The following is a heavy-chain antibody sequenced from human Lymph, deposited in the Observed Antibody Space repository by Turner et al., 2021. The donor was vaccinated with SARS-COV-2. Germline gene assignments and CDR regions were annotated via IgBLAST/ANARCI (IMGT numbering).Heavy chain of an antibody. CDR1: GGSISSGGYY. V-gene: IGHV4-31*03. J-gene: IGHJ4*02. Sequence: VPLQESGPGLVQPSQTLSLTCTVSGGSISSGGYYWSWIRQHPGKGLEWIGYIYYSGSTYYNTSLKSRVTISVDTSKNQFSLKLSSVTASDTAVYYCARTYYYDSSGYYYQYYFDYWGQGTLVTVSS. D-gene: IGHD3-22*01. CDR2: IYYSGST. CDR3: ARTYYYDSSGYYYQYYFDY.